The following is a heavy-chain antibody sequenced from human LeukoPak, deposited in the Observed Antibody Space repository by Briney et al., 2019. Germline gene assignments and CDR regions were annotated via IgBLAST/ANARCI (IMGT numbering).Heavy chain of an antibody. J-gene: IGHJ3*02. CDR3: AKVIGGYSYAPNAFHI. CDR1: GFTFSSYG. CDR2: ISYDGGNK. D-gene: IGHD5-18*01. Sequence: PGGSLRLSCAASGFTFSSYGMHWVRQAPGKGLEWVALISYDGGNKYYADFVKGRFTISRDNSKNTLYLQMNSLRAEDTAVYYCAKVIGGYSYAPNAFHIWGQGTMVTVSS. V-gene: IGHV3-30*18.